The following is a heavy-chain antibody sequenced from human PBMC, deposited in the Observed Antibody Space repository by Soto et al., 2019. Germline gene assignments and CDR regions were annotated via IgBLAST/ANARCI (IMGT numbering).Heavy chain of an antibody. CDR2: ILHDGSAE. CDR3: ARSRDGYSFYFYYGMDG. CDR1: GFTFTSYD. D-gene: IGHD4-4*01. J-gene: IGHJ6*02. V-gene: IGHV3-30*03. Sequence: GGSLRLSCAASGFTFTSYDMHWVRQAPGKGLEWMALILHDGSAEYYADSVKGRFTISRDNSRSTLYLQMNSLRAKDTAVYYCARSRDGYSFYFYYGMDGWGQGTTVTV.